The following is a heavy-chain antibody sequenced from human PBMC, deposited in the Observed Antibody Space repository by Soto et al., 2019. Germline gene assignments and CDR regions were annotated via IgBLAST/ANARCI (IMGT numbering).Heavy chain of an antibody. V-gene: IGHV4-34*01. CDR3: ARGGRDGYNT. CDR2: INHSGST. Sequence: PSETPSLTCAVYGGSFSGYYWSWIRQPPGKGLEWIGEINHSGSTNYNPSLKSRVTISVDTSKNQFSLKLSSVTAADTAVYYCARGGRDGYNTWGQGTLVTVSS. J-gene: IGHJ5*02. CDR1: GGSFSGYY. D-gene: IGHD5-12*01.